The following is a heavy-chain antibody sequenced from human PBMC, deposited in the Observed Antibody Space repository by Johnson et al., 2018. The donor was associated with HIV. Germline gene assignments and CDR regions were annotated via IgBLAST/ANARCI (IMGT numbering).Heavy chain of an antibody. Sequence: QVQLVESGGGVVQTGRSLRLSCASSGFSFSPYGMPWVRQAPGKGLEWVAVISYDGSHKYYADSVTGRFTISRDNSKHTLYLPMNSLRTEDTALSFCANHRGSSPWDAFDIWGQGTMVTVSS. CDR2: ISYDGSHK. V-gene: IGHV3-30*19. CDR3: ANHRGSSPWDAFDI. CDR1: GFSFSPYG. D-gene: IGHD6-13*01. J-gene: IGHJ3*02.